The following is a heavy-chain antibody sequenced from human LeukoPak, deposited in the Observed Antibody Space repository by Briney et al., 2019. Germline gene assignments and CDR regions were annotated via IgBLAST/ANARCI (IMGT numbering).Heavy chain of an antibody. CDR3: ARGGLAAAGTRWGVDY. J-gene: IGHJ4*02. V-gene: IGHV1-2*02. CDR2: INPNSGGT. D-gene: IGHD6-13*01. CDR1: GYTFTGYY. Sequence: GASVKVSCKSSGYTFTGYYIHWVRQAPGQGLEWMGWINPNSGGTNYAQKFQGRVTMTRDTSISTAYMEMNRLKSDDTAVYYCARGGLAAAGTRWGVDYWGQGTLVTVSS.